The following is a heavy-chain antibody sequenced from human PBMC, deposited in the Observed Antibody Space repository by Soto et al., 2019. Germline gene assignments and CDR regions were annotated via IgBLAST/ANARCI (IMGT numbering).Heavy chain of an antibody. V-gene: IGHV3-30-3*01. CDR2: ISYDGSNK. CDR3: ARDNGGYSSAGFDY. J-gene: IGHJ4*02. CDR1: GFTFSSYA. D-gene: IGHD5-18*01. Sequence: QVQLVESGGGVVQPGRSLRLSCAASGFTFSSYAMHWVRQAPGKGLEWVAVISYDGSNKYYADSVKGRFTISRDNSKNTLYLQMNSRRAEDTAVYYCARDNGGYSSAGFDYWGQGTLVTVSS.